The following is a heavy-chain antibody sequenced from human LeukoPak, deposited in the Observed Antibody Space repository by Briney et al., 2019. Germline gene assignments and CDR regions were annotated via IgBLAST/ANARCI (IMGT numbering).Heavy chain of an antibody. CDR2: MTRSSTI. J-gene: IGHJ3*02. CDR1: GFTFSNYA. CDR3: ARAQTMFWEFDGFDI. V-gene: IGHV3-69-1*01. Sequence: GGSLRLSCAASGFTFSNYAMNWVRQAPGKGLEWVATMTRSSTIYYSDAVKGRFTIFRDNAKNSVYLQMNSLRDEDTAVYSCARAQTMFWEFDGFDIWGRGTKVTVSS. D-gene: IGHD3-10*02.